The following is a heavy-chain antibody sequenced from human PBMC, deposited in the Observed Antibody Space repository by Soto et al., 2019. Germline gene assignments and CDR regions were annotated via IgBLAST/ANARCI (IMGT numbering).Heavy chain of an antibody. CDR1: GFTFSSYV. CDR2: ISCSASST. Sequence: GGSLRLSCAASGFTFSSYVMSWVRQAPGKGLEWVSSISCSASSTYYTDSVKGRFTISRDNSKNTLYLQMNSLRAEDTAVYYYAKDICNYSSGSCYFDYWGQGTLVTVSS. V-gene: IGHV3-23*01. CDR3: AKDICNYSSGSCYFDY. D-gene: IGHD6-19*01. J-gene: IGHJ4*02.